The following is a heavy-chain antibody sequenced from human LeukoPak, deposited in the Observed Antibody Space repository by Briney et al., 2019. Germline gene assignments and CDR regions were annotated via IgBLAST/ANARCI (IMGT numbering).Heavy chain of an antibody. V-gene: IGHV4-34*01. J-gene: IGHJ4*02. CDR3: ARGLRTYYGSGSYLDY. Sequence: SETLSLTCAVYGGSFSGYYWSWIRQPPGKGLDWIGEINHSGSTNYNPSLKSRVTISVDTSKNQFSLKLSSVTAADTAVYYCARGLRTYYGSGSYLDYWGQGTLVTVSS. CDR2: INHSGST. CDR1: GGSFSGYY. D-gene: IGHD3-10*01.